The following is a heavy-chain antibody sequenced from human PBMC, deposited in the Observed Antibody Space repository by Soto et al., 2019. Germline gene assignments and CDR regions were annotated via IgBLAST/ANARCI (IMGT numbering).Heavy chain of an antibody. J-gene: IGHJ4*02. CDR3: ARSGVLIAARPFDY. Sequence: ASVKVSCKASGGTFSSYAISWVRQAPGQGLEWMGGIIPIFGTANYAQKFQGRVTITADESTSTAYMDLSSLRSEDTAMYYCARSGVLIAARPFDYWGQGTLVTGLL. D-gene: IGHD6-6*01. CDR1: GGTFSSYA. CDR2: IIPIFGTA. V-gene: IGHV1-69*13.